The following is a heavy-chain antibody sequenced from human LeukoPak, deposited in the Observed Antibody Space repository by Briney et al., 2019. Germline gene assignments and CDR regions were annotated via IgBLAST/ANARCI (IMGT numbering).Heavy chain of an antibody. Sequence: SETLSLTCTVSGVSVSSGSYYWSWIRQPPGKGLEWIGYIYYSGSTNYNPSLKSRVTISVDTSKNQFSLKLSSVTAADTAVYYCARELDTAMVADYYGMDVWGQGTTVTVSS. V-gene: IGHV4-61*01. D-gene: IGHD5-18*01. CDR1: GVSVSSGSYY. J-gene: IGHJ6*02. CDR2: IYYSGST. CDR3: ARELDTAMVADYYGMDV.